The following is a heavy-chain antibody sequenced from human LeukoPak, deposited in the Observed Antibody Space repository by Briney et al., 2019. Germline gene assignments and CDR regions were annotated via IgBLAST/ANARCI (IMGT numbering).Heavy chain of an antibody. Sequence: PSETLSLTCTVSGGSISSGGYYWSWIRQHPGKGLEWIGYIYYSGSTYYNPSLKSRVTISVDTSKNQFSLKLSSATAAATAVYYCARESAIGSSWYMVYWGQGTLVTVSS. CDR3: ARESAIGSSWYMVY. D-gene: IGHD6-13*01. V-gene: IGHV4-31*03. CDR2: IYYSGST. CDR1: GGSISSGGYY. J-gene: IGHJ4*02.